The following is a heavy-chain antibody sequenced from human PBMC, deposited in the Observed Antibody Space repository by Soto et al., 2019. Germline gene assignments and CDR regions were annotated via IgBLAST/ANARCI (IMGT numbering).Heavy chain of an antibody. D-gene: IGHD6-19*01. J-gene: IGHJ5*02. CDR1: GGSISSYY. V-gene: IGHV4-59*01. CDR2: IYYSGST. CDR3: ARQGIAVAGTLDWFDP. Sequence: SETLSLTCTVSGGSISSYYWSWIRQPPWKGLEWIGYIYYSGSTNYNPSLKSRVTISVDTSKNQFSLKLSSVTAADTAVYYCARQGIAVAGTLDWFDPWGQGTLVTVSS.